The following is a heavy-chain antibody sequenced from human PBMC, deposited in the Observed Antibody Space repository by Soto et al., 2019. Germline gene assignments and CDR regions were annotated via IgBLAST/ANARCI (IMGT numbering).Heavy chain of an antibody. D-gene: IGHD2-15*01. J-gene: IGHJ5*02. V-gene: IGHV3-21*01. CDR3: ARLRAANWFDP. CDR2: ISSSSSYI. Sequence: PGGSLRLSSAASGFTFSSYSMNWVRQAPGKGLEWVSSISSSSSYIYYADSVKGRFTISRDNAKNSLYLQMNSLRAEDTAVYYCARLRAANWFDPWGQGTLVTVSS. CDR1: GFTFSSYS.